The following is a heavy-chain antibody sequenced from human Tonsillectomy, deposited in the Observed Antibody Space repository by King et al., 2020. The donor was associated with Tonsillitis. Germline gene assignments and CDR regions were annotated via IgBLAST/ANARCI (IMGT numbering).Heavy chain of an antibody. CDR2: MNPKSGNT. J-gene: IGHJ4*02. CDR3: ASSPPEAIAAALPFDY. Sequence: QLVQSGAEVKKPGASVKVSCKASGYTFTSYDINWVRQATGQGLEWMGRMNPKSGNTGYAQKFQGRVTMTRNTSISTAYMELSSLRSEDTAVYSCASSPPEAIAAALPFDYWGQGTLVTVSS. V-gene: IGHV1-8*02. D-gene: IGHD6-13*01. CDR1: GYTFTSYD.